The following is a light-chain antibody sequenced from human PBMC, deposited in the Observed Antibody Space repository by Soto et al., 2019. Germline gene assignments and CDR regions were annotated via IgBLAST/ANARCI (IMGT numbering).Light chain of an antibody. Sequence: DIQMTQSPSTLSGSVGDRVTITCRASQSISSWLAWYQQKPGKAPKLLIYKASSLESGVPSRFSGSGSGTGFTLTISSLQPDDFATYYCQQYNSYSWTFGQGTKVDIK. J-gene: IGKJ1*01. CDR1: QSISSW. CDR2: KAS. CDR3: QQYNSYSWT. V-gene: IGKV1-5*03.